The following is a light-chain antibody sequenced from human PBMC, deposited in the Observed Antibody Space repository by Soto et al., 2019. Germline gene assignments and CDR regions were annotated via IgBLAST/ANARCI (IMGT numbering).Light chain of an antibody. CDR3: QQYHSTPFT. CDR1: QIISSSH. Sequence: EIVLTQSPGTLSLSPGERATLSCTTSQIISSSHLAWYQQKPGQAPRLLIYGGAIRPTGIPDRFSGSGSGTDFTLTITRLEPEDFAVYYCQQYHSTPFTFGPGTKVDVK. V-gene: IGKV3-20*01. CDR2: GGA. J-gene: IGKJ3*01.